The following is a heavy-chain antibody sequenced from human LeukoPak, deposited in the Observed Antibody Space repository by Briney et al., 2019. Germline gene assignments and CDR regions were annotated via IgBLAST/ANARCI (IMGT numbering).Heavy chain of an antibody. CDR3: ARDPYDGTFYYDG. V-gene: IGHV1-69*04. CDR2: SIPISAMT. J-gene: IGHJ4*02. D-gene: IGHD3-16*01. Sequence: SVKLSCTLSGRTVSSYGISWGRQAPGQGLGWLGSSIPISAMTNDAQKFQGRVTSTTDTHTRTPYMELTSLTDEDTDVCLCARDPYDGTFYYDGWGQGTLVIVAS. CDR1: GRTVSSYG.